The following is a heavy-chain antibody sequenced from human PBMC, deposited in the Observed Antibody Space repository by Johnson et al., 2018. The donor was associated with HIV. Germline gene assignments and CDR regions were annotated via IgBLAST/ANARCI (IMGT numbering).Heavy chain of an antibody. Sequence: VQLVESGGGVVQPGRSLRLSCAASGFTVSSNYMSWVRQAPGKGLEWVSVIYSGGSTYYADSVKGRFTISRDNSKNTLYLQMNSLRADDTAVYYCAKDKAVASLGNAFDVWGQGAMVTVSS. CDR1: GFTVSSNY. CDR2: IYSGGST. D-gene: IGHD6-19*01. CDR3: AKDKAVASLGNAFDV. V-gene: IGHV3-66*01. J-gene: IGHJ3*01.